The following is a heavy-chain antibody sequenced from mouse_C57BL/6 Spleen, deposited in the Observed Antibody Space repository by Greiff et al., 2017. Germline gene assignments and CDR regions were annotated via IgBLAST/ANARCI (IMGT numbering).Heavy chain of an antibody. CDR3: ARYSTAWLAY. Sequence: QVQLQQPGAELVMPGASVKLSCKASGYTFTSYWMHWVKQRPGQGLEWIGEIDPSDSYTNYNQKFKGKSTLTVDKSSSTAYMQLSSLTSEDSAVYYCARYSTAWLAYWGQGTLVTVSA. J-gene: IGHJ3*01. V-gene: IGHV1-69*01. D-gene: IGHD2-5*01. CDR2: IDPSDSYT. CDR1: GYTFTSYW.